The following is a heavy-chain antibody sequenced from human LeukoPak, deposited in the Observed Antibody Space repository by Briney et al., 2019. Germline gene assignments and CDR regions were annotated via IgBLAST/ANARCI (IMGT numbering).Heavy chain of an antibody. J-gene: IGHJ4*02. CDR3: ARRSSWHLDIDY. CDR2: ISYDGSNN. D-gene: IGHD6-13*01. Sequence: PGGSLRLSCAASGFTFSSYAMHWVRQAPGKGLEWVAVISYDGSNNYYADSGKGRFTISGDNSKNTLYLQMNSLRAEDTAVYYWARRSSWHLDIDYWGQGTLVTVSS. V-gene: IGHV3-30*01. CDR1: GFTFSSYA.